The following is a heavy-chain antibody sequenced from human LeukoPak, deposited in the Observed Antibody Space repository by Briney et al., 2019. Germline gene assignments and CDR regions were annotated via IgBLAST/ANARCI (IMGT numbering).Heavy chain of an antibody. Sequence: SETLSLTCTVSGGSISSSGYYWGWIRQPPGKGLEWIGSIYYTGTTNYNPSLKSQVTMSVDTSKNQFSLILSSVTAADTAVYYCARTMLRGLYYFDQWGQGTLVTVSS. V-gene: IGHV4-39*07. CDR3: ARTMLRGLYYFDQ. CDR1: GGSISSSGYY. J-gene: IGHJ4*02. D-gene: IGHD3-10*01. CDR2: IYYTGTT.